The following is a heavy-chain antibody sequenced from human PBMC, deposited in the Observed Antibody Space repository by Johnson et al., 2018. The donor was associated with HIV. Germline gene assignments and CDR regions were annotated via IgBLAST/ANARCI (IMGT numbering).Heavy chain of an antibody. V-gene: IGHV3-11*01. CDR2: ISSSGSTI. J-gene: IGHJ3*02. CDR3: AKYSDTYYYGSGDAFDI. D-gene: IGHD3-10*01. Sequence: QVQLVESGGGLVKPGGSLRLSCAASGFTFSDYYMSWIRQAPGKGLEWVSYISSSGSTIYYADSVKGRFTISRDNAKNSLYLQMNSLRAEDTALYFCAKYSDTYYYGSGDAFDIWGQGKIVTVSS. CDR1: GFTFSDYY.